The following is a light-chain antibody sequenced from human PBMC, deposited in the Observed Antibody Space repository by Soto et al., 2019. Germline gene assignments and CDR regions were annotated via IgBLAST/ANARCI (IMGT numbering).Light chain of an antibody. CDR2: GVT. J-gene: IGLJ3*02. V-gene: IGLV2-8*01. CDR1: GSDIGAYNF. Sequence: QSALAQPPSASGSPGQSVTISCTGSGSDIGAYNFVSWYQQHPGKAPKLMIFGVTERPSGVPDRFSGSKSGNTASLTVSGLQADDEAVYYCYSYAGRNIWVFVGGTKLTVL. CDR3: YSYAGRNIWV.